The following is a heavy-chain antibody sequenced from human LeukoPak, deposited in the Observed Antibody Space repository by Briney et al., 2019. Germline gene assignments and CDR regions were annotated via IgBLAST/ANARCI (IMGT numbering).Heavy chain of an antibody. CDR2: ISSDSTFM. J-gene: IGHJ4*02. Sequence: KPGGSLRLSCAASGLILSPYSMNWVRQAPGKGLEWVSSISSDSTFMYYADSVKGRFTVSRDNAKNSVSLQMNSLRAEDTAIYYCARDPWGGRAYWGQGTLVTVSS. CDR1: GLILSPYS. D-gene: IGHD3-16*01. V-gene: IGHV3-21*04. CDR3: ARDPWGGRAY.